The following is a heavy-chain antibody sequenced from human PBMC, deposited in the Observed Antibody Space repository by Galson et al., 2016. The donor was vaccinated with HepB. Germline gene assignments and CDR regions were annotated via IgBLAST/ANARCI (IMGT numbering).Heavy chain of an antibody. CDR3: AKSTRTEVPRSLDYYYYYGVDV. D-gene: IGHD1-1*01. CDR2: ISYNGINQ. Sequence: SLRLSCAASGLSFSTYGMHWVRQAPGKGLEWVAVISYNGINQYYADSVKGRFTISRDNSKNTLYLQMNSLRAEDTAVYYCAKSTRTEVPRSLDYYYYYGVDVGGQGTTVTVSS. V-gene: IGHV3-30*18. J-gene: IGHJ6*02. CDR1: GLSFSTYG.